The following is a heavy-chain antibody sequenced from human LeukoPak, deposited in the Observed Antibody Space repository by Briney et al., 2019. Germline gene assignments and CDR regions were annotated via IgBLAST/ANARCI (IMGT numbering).Heavy chain of an antibody. CDR2: IYYNGVP. J-gene: IGHJ5*02. D-gene: IGHD3-16*01. CDR3: ARLHALRAEEFDP. CDR1: GVPINNYY. V-gene: IGHV4-59*01. Sequence: SETLSLTCTVSGVPINNYYWSWIRQPPGRGLEWLGYIYYNGVPNYNPSLKSRLTISVDTSKNQFSLKLTSVTAADTAVYYCARLHALRAEEFDPWGQGTLVTVSS.